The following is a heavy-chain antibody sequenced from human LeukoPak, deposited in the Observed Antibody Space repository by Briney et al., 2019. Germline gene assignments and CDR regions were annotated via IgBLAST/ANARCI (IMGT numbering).Heavy chain of an antibody. V-gene: IGHV4-39*01. CDR3: ASLPLRGDILTGYYKKDAFDI. CDR2: VYYSGST. Sequence: PSETLSLTCTVSGASISSSPYYWGWIRQPPEKGLEWIGSVYYSGSTYYNPSLKSRVTISVDTSKNQFSLKLSSVTAADTAVYYCASLPLRGDILTGYYKKDAFDIWGQGTMVTVSS. J-gene: IGHJ3*02. CDR1: GASISSSPYY. D-gene: IGHD3-9*01.